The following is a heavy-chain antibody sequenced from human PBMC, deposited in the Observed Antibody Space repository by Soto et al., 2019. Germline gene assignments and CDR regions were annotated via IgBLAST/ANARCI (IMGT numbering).Heavy chain of an antibody. V-gene: IGHV3-15*01. CDR2: IKSKTDGGTT. CDR1: GFTFSNAW. J-gene: IGHJ6*02. Sequence: EVQLVESGGGLVKPGGSLRLSCAASGFTFSNAWMSWVRQAPGKGLEWVGRIKSKTDGGTTDYAAPVKGRFTISREDSKNTLYLQMNSLKTEDTAVYYCTTPYSSGWPYYYYGMDVWGQGTTVTVSS. CDR3: TTPYSSGWPYYYYGMDV. D-gene: IGHD6-19*01.